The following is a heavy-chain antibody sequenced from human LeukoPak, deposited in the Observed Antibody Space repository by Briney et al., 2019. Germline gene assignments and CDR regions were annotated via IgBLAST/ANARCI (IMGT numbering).Heavy chain of an antibody. D-gene: IGHD3-10*01. V-gene: IGHV3-21*01. CDR1: GFTFSSYS. CDR3: ARDFTNQHQLLWFGELFPLDY. CDR2: ISSSSSYI. Sequence: GGSLRLSCAASGFTFSSYSMDWVRQAPGKGLEWVSSISSSSSYIYYADSVKGRLTISRDNAKNSLYLQMNSLRAEDTAVYYCARDFTNQHQLLWFGELFPLDYWGQGTLVTVSS. J-gene: IGHJ4*02.